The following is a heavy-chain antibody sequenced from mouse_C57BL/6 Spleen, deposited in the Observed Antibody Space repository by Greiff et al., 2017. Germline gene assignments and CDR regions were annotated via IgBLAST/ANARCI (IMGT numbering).Heavy chain of an antibody. CDR3: ARGSENWPRAGFAY. Sequence: VKLKQSGAELMKPGASVKLSCKATGYTFTGYWIEWVKQRPGHGLEWIGEILPGSGSTNYNEKFKGKATFTADTSSNTAYMQLSSLTTEASAIYCCARGSENWPRAGFAYWGQGTLVTVSA. CDR1: GYTFTGYW. D-gene: IGHD4-1*01. V-gene: IGHV1-9*01. CDR2: ILPGSGST. J-gene: IGHJ3*01.